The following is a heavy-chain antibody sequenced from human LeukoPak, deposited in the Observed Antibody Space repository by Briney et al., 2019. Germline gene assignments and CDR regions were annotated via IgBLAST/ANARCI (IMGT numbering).Heavy chain of an antibody. CDR2: IYPSDTNT. V-gene: IGHV5-51*01. Sequence: GESLKTSFKGSGYNFTNYWSGWVRPMPGKGLEWRGIIYPSDTNTRYSPSIHGQVTISADKSISTDYLQWSNLKASDTAMYYCARHKGMTNSLDHFDYWGQGILVTVSS. CDR3: ARHKGMTNSLDHFDY. CDR1: GYNFTNYW. J-gene: IGHJ4*02. D-gene: IGHD3/OR15-3a*01.